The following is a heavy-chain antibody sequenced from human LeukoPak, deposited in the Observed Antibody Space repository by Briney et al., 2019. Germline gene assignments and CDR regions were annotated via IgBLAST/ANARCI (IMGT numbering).Heavy chain of an antibody. CDR3: AREAYSSSGYMDV. V-gene: IGHV4-38-2*02. CDR2: IYHSGST. CDR1: GYSISSGYY. J-gene: IGHJ6*03. D-gene: IGHD6-13*01. Sequence: SETLSLTCAVSGYSISSGYYWGWIRQPPGKGLEWIGSIYHSGSTYYNPSLKSRVTISVDTSKNQFSLKLSSVTAADTAAYYCAREAYSSSGYMDVWGKGTTVTVSS.